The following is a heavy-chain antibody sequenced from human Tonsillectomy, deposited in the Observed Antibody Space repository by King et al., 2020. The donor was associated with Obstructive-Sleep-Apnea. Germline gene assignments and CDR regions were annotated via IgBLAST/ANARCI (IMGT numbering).Heavy chain of an antibody. J-gene: IGHJ6*02. Sequence: EQLVQSGGGVVQPGGSLRLSCAASGFTFSSYGMHWVRQAPGKGLEWVAFIRYDGSNKYYADSVKGRFTISRDNSKNTLYLQMNSPRAEDTAVYYCAKDPGDYVYYYYGMDVWGQGTTVTVSS. CDR1: GFTFSSYG. CDR2: IRYDGSNK. V-gene: IGHV3-30*02. D-gene: IGHD4-17*01. CDR3: AKDPGDYVYYYYGMDV.